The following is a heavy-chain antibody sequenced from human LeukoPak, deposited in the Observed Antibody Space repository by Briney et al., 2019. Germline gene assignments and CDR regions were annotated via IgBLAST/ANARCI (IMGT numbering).Heavy chain of an antibody. J-gene: IGHJ3*02. Sequence: ASVKVSCKASGYTFTSYYIHWVRQAPGQGLEWMGWIYPNSGGTNYAQKFQGRVTMTRDTSISTAYMELSSLRSEDTAVYYCATSVCSGSYHSFDAFDIWGQGTMVTVSS. CDR1: GYTFTSYY. D-gene: IGHD1-26*01. CDR3: ATSVCSGSYHSFDAFDI. V-gene: IGHV1-2*02. CDR2: IYPNSGGT.